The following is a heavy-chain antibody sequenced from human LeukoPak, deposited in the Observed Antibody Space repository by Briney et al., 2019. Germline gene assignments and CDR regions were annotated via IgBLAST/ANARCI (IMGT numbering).Heavy chain of an antibody. CDR2: IKPDGSEG. Sequence: GRSLRLSCAASGFTFSSSWMTWVRQAPGKGLEWVATIKPDGSEGSYVDSVNGRFTISRDNAKNSLFLRMISLRAEDTAVYYCARDRAYKSFDYWGQGALVTVSS. D-gene: IGHD3-16*01. CDR3: ARDRAYKSFDY. V-gene: IGHV3-7*04. CDR1: GFTFSSSW. J-gene: IGHJ4*02.